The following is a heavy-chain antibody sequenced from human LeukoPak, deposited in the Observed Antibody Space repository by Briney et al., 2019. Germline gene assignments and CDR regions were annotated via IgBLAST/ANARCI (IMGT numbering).Heavy chain of an antibody. J-gene: IGHJ4*02. CDR2: IKQDGSEK. CDR3: ARDGYDSSGYYYGY. Sequence: GGSLRLSCAASGFTFSSYWMSWVRQAPGKGLEWVANIKQDGSEKYYVDSVKGRFTISRDNAKSSLYLQMNSLRAEDTAVYYCARDGYDSSGYYYGYWGQGTLVTVSS. CDR1: GFTFSSYW. V-gene: IGHV3-7*01. D-gene: IGHD3-22*01.